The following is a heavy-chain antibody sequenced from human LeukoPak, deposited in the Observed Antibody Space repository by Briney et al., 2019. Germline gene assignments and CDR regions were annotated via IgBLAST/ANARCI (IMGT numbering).Heavy chain of an antibody. CDR1: GGSISSGYY. CDR2: IYYSGNT. CDR3: ARRREQQLVDFDH. Sequence: PSETLSLTCTVSGGSISSGYYWGWIRQPPGKGLEWIGNIYYSGNTYYNPSLKSRVTMSVDTSKNQFSLKLSTVTAADTSVYYCARRREQQLVDFDHWGQGTLVTVSS. D-gene: IGHD6-13*01. V-gene: IGHV4-39*01. J-gene: IGHJ4*02.